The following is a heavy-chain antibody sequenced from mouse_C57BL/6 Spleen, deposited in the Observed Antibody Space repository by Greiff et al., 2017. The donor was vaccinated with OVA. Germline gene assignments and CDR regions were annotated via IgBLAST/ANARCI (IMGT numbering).Heavy chain of an antibody. J-gene: IGHJ2*01. V-gene: IGHV1-52*01. CDR1: GYTFTSYW. CDR3: ARGVITTVVRD. CDR2: IDPSDSET. D-gene: IGHD1-1*01. Sequence: VQLQQPGAELVRPGSSVKLSCKASGYTFTSYWMHWVKQRPIQGLEWIGNIDPSDSETHYNQKFKDKATLTVDKSSSTAYMQLSSLTSEDSAVYYCARGVITTVVRDWGQGTTLTVSS.